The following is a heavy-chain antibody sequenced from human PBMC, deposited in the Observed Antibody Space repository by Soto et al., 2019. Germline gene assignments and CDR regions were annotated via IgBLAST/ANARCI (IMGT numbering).Heavy chain of an antibody. D-gene: IGHD1-26*01. J-gene: IGHJ3*02. CDR3: ARDRMSGSYPYAFDI. CDR1: GFTFDDYG. V-gene: IGHV3-20*04. CDR2: INWNGGST. Sequence: EVQLVESGGGVVRPGGSLRLSCAASGFTFDDYGMSWVRQAPGKGLEWVYGINWNGGSTGYADSVKGRFTISRDNAKNSLYLHLNSLRAEDTALYYCARDRMSGSYPYAFDILGQGTMVTVSS.